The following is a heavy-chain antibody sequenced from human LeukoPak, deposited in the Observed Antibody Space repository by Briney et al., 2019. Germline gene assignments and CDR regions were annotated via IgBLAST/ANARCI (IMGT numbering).Heavy chain of an antibody. CDR2: IYYSGST. J-gene: IGHJ4*02. D-gene: IGHD3-9*01. Sequence: SETLSLTCTVSGGSISSSSYYWGWIRQPPGKGLEWIGSIYYSGSTYYNPSLKSRVTISVDTSKNQFSLKLSSVTAADTAVYYCARGRHDILTGYYFDYWGQGTLDTVSS. CDR3: ARGRHDILTGYYFDY. CDR1: GGSISSSSYY. V-gene: IGHV4-39*07.